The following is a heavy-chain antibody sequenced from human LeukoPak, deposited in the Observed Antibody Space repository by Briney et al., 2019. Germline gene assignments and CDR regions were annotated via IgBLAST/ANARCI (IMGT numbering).Heavy chain of an antibody. J-gene: IGHJ4*02. D-gene: IGHD3-22*01. Sequence: PGGSLRLSCAAYGFTFSSYDMHWVRPATGKGLEWVSAIGTAGDTYYPGSVKGRFTISRENAKNSLYLQMNSLRAGDTAVYYCARALYGGNDYYNSSGPFDYWGQGTLVTVSS. CDR1: GFTFSSYD. CDR3: ARALYGGNDYYNSSGPFDY. CDR2: IGTAGDT. V-gene: IGHV3-13*01.